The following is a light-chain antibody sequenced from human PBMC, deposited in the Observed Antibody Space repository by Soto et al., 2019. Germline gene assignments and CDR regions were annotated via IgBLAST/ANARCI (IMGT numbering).Light chain of an antibody. Sequence: QSVLTQPAPLSGSPGQSIPISCTGTSSDVGGYNYVSWYQHHPGKAPKLMIYDVSNRPSGVSNRFSGSKSGNTASLTISGLQPEDEADYYCSSYTTSNTRQIVFGTGTKVTVL. CDR2: DVS. V-gene: IGLV2-14*03. CDR1: SSDVGGYNY. CDR3: SSYTTSNTRQIV. J-gene: IGLJ1*01.